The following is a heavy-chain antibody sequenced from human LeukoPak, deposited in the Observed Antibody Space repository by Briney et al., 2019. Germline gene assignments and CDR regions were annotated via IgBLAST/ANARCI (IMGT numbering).Heavy chain of an antibody. Sequence: GGSLTLSCAASGFTLSSYSMNSVRQPPGKGLEWVSSISSSSSYIYYADAVKARFTISRANAKNTLYLQMNSLRAENTAVYYCAAVLRYFDWLSLFDPCGEGTPVTVSS. D-gene: IGHD3-9*01. V-gene: IGHV3-21*01. CDR1: GFTLSSYS. J-gene: IGHJ5*02. CDR3: AAVLRYFDWLSLFDP. CDR2: ISSSSSYI.